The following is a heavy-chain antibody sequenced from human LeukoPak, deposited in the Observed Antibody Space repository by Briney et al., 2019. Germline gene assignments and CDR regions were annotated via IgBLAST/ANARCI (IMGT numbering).Heavy chain of an antibody. CDR1: GGSFSGYY. J-gene: IGHJ6*02. CDR3: AGYGDLDYYYGMDV. CDR2: INHSGST. V-gene: IGHV4-34*01. D-gene: IGHD4-17*01. Sequence: TETLSLTCAVYGGSFSGYYWSWIRQPPGKGLEWIGEINHSGSTNYNPSLKSRVTISVDTSKNQFSLKLSSVTAADTAVYYCAGYGDLDYYYGMDVWGQGTTVTVSS.